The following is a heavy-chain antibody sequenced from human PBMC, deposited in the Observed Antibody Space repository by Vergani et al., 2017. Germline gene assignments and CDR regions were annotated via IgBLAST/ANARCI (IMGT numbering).Heavy chain of an antibody. D-gene: IGHD2-2*01. CDR1: GFTFSSYG. Sequence: QVQLVESGGGVVQPGRSLRLSCAASGFTFSSYGMHWVRQAQARGREWVAVIWYDGSNKYYADSVKGRFTISRDNSKNTLYLQMNSLRAEDTAVYYCATFPYCSSTSCYDFGADYWGQGTLVTVSS. CDR2: IWYDGSNK. V-gene: IGHV3-33*01. J-gene: IGHJ4*02. CDR3: ATFPYCSSTSCYDFGADY.